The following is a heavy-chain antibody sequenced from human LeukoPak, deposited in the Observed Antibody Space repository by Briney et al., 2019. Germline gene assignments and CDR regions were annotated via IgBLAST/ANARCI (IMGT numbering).Heavy chain of an antibody. CDR1: GGPISSYY. CDR3: ARDPYGDYPYYFHY. J-gene: IGHJ4*02. V-gene: IGHV4-4*07. Sequence: SETLSLTCTVSGGPISSYYGSWIRQPAGKGLEWNGHIYTSERTNDDPSLKSRVTMSVDTSKNQFSLKLSPVTAADTAVYYCARDPYGDYPYYFHYWGQGTLVTVSS. D-gene: IGHD4-17*01. CDR2: IYTSERT.